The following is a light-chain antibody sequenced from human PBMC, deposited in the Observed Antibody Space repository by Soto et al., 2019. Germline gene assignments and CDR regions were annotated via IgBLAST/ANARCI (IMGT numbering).Light chain of an antibody. J-gene: IGKJ1*01. Sequence: DIQMTQSPSTLSASIGDRVTITCRASQTISDWLAWHQQKPGKAPKLLIYKASSLESGVPSRFSGSGSGTEFTLTIRSLQPDDFATYYCKQYNSYSLTFGQGTKVDIK. V-gene: IGKV1-5*03. CDR1: QTISDW. CDR3: KQYNSYSLT. CDR2: KAS.